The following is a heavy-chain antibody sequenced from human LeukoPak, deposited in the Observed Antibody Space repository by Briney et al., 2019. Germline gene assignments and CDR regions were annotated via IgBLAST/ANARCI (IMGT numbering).Heavy chain of an antibody. CDR3: AKDLYYYDSSGYYWDYFDY. V-gene: IGHV3-23*01. J-gene: IGHJ4*02. CDR2: ISGDAGRT. Sequence: GGSLRLSCAASGFTFSSYGMNWVRQAPGKGLEWVSGISGDAGRTYYADSVKGRFTIYRDNSKNTLYLQMNSLRAEDTAVYYCAKDLYYYDSSGYYWDYFDYWGQGTLVTVSS. D-gene: IGHD3-22*01. CDR1: GFTFSSYG.